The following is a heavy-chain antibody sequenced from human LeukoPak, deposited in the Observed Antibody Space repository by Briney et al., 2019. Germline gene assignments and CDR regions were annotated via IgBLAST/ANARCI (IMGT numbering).Heavy chain of an antibody. J-gene: IGHJ1*01. V-gene: IGHV4-39*01. CDR2: IYYSGST. Sequence: SETLSLTCTVSGGSISSSSYYWGWIRQPPGKGLEWIGSIYYSGSTYYNPSLKSRVTISLDTSKKQFSLKLSSVTAADTAVYYCARHVARYYDKAEYFQHWGQGTLVTVSS. CDR1: GGSISSSSYY. D-gene: IGHD3-22*01. CDR3: ARHVARYYDKAEYFQH.